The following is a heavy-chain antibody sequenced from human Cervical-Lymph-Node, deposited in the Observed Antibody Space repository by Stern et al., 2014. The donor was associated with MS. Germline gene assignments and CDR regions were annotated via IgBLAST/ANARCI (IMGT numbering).Heavy chain of an antibody. V-gene: IGHV4-31*03. CDR3: ARVNMVTAIRMQMQRVVYYFDY. Sequence: QLQLQESGPGLVKPSQTLSLTCTVSGGSISSGAYYWSWIRQHPGKGLEWIGYIYYSGSTYYNPSLKSRVTISVDTSKNQFSLKLRSVTAADTAVYYCARVNMVTAIRMQMQRVVYYFDYWGQGTLVTVSS. CDR1: GGSISSGAYY. J-gene: IGHJ4*02. CDR2: IYYSGST. D-gene: IGHD2-21*02.